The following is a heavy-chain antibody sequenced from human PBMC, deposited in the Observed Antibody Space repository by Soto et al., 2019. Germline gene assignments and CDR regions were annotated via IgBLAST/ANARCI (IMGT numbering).Heavy chain of an antibody. Sequence: GESLKISCKGSGYSFTSYWISWVRQMPWKGLEWMGRIDPSDSYTNYSPSFQGHVTISADKSISTAYLQWSSLKASDTAMYYCASLGGGAGYSSGWYVGYYYYYGMDVWGKGTTVTAPQ. V-gene: IGHV5-10-1*01. CDR1: GYSFTSYW. CDR2: IDPSDSYT. D-gene: IGHD6-19*01. J-gene: IGHJ6*04. CDR3: ASLGGGAGYSSGWYVGYYYYYGMDV.